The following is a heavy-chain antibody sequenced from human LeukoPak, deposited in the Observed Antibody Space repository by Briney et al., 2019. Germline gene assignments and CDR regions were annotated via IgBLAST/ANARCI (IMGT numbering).Heavy chain of an antibody. D-gene: IGHD2-21*02. CDR1: GYTFTSYG. V-gene: IGHV1-18*01. Sequence: GASVKVSCKASGYTFTSYGISWVRQAPGQGLEWMGWISAYNGNTNYAQKLQGRVTMTTDTSTSTAYMELRGLRSDDTAVYYCARVLIVVVTAIPRDYYYYGMDVWGQGTTVTVSS. CDR2: ISAYNGNT. CDR3: ARVLIVVVTAIPRDYYYYGMDV. J-gene: IGHJ6*02.